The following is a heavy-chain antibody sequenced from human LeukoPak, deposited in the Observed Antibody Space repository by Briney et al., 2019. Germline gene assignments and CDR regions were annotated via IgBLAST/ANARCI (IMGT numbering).Heavy chain of an antibody. Sequence: GGSLRLSCAASGFTFSSYSMNWVRQAPGKGLEWVSSISSSSSYIYYADSVKGRFTISRDNAKNSLYLQMNSLRAEDTAVYYCARDPGHSSGWPDYFDYWGQGTLVTVSS. V-gene: IGHV3-21*01. J-gene: IGHJ4*02. D-gene: IGHD6-19*01. CDR2: ISSSSSYI. CDR3: ARDPGHSSGWPDYFDY. CDR1: GFTFSSYS.